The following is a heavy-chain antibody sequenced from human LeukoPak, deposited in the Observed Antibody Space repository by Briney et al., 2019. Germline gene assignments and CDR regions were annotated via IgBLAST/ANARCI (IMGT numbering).Heavy chain of an antibody. V-gene: IGHV3-23*01. J-gene: IGHJ4*02. D-gene: IGHD6-13*01. CDR1: GFTFSTYA. CDR3: AKDREQLPGPLDY. CDR2: ISGSGGST. Sequence: PGGSLRLSCAASGFTFSTYAMSWVRQAPGRGLEWVSGISGSGGSTYYADSVKGRFTISRDNSKNTLYLQMNSLRAEDTAVYYCAKDREQLPGPLDYWGQGTLVTVSS.